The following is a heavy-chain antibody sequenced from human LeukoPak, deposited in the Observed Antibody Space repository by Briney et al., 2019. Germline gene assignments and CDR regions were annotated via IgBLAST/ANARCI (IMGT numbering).Heavy chain of an antibody. Sequence: GGSLRLSCAASGFTFSSYSMNWVRQAPGKGLEWVSSISSSSSYIYYADSVKGRSTTSRDNAKNSLYLQMNSLRAEDTAVYYCARDRGIVVAPAVDYFDYWGKGTLVTVSS. CDR2: ISSSSSYI. J-gene: IGHJ4*02. CDR3: ARDRGIVVAPAVDYFDY. CDR1: GFTFSSYS. D-gene: IGHD2-2*01. V-gene: IGHV3-21*01.